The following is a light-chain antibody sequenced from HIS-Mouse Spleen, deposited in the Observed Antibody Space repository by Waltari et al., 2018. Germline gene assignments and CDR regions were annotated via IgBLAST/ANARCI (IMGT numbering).Light chain of an antibody. V-gene: IGLV3-10*01. Sequence: SYELTQPPSVSVSPGQTARITCSGAALPKKYAYWYQQKSGQAPVLVIYEDSKRPPGIPGRFSGSSSGTMATLTISGAQVEDEADYYCYSTDSSGNHRVFGGGTKLTVL. CDR1: ALPKKY. J-gene: IGLJ2*01. CDR3: YSTDSSGNHRV. CDR2: EDS.